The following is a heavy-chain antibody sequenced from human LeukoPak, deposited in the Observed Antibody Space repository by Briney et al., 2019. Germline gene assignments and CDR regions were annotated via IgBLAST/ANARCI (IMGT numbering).Heavy chain of an antibody. D-gene: IGHD3-22*01. J-gene: IGHJ4*02. CDR2: IYSGGST. CDR3: ARDPPPYYYDSSGSHGDY. Sequence: GVLRLSCAASGFTVSSNYMSWVRQAPGKGLEWVSVIYSGGSTYYADSVKGRFTISRDNSKNTLYLQMNSLRAEDTAVYYCARDPPPYYYDSSGSHGDYWGQGTLVTVSS. CDR1: GFTVSSNY. V-gene: IGHV3-66*02.